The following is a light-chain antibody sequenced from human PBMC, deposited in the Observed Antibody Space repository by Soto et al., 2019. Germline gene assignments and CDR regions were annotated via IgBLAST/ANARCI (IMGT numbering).Light chain of an antibody. J-gene: IGKJ2*01. V-gene: IGKV3-15*01. Sequence: EIVMTQSPATLSVSPGERATLSCRASQSVSGKLAWYQQRPGQAPRLLIYGASTRATGIPARFSGSGSGTEFTLTISSLQSEDFAVYYCQQYNNWPPYTFGRGTKLEIK. CDR3: QQYNNWPPYT. CDR1: QSVSGK. CDR2: GAS.